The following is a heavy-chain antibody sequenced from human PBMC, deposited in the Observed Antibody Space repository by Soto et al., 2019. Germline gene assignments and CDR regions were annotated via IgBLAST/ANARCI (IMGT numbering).Heavy chain of an antibody. CDR2: ISVSGDNI. CDR1: GFSFNSFN. CDR3: ARDLGLLKSMFDY. J-gene: IGHJ4*02. V-gene: IGHV3-21*01. D-gene: IGHD2-8*01. Sequence: GGSLRLSCLASGFSFNSFNMNWIRRAPGRGLEWVASISVSGDNIYYGDSMQGRFTISRDNSKRSVFLDLNSLRVEDTAVYYCARDLGLLKSMFDYWVQGTLVTVSS.